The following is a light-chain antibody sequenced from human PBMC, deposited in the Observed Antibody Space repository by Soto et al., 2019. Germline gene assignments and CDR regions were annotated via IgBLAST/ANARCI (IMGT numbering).Light chain of an antibody. CDR3: KQRSNWPIT. V-gene: IGKV3-11*01. J-gene: IGKJ5*01. CDR1: QSVSSY. CDR2: DAS. Sequence: DIVLTQSPATLSMSPCETATLSCRASQSVSSYLAWYQQKPGQAPRLLIYDASNRATGIPARFSGSGSGTDFTLTISSLEPEEFAVYYCKQRSNWPITVGQGTRLDIK.